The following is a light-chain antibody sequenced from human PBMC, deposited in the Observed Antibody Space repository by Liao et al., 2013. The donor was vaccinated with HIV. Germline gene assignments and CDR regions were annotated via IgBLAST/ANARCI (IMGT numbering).Light chain of an antibody. Sequence: SNELTQPPSVSVSPGQTASITCSGDKLGDRYISWYQQKPGQSPILVIYHDDKRPSGIPERFSGSNSGNTATLTISGTQPMDEADYYCQAWDRNTAIFGGGTKLTVL. CDR3: QAWDRNTAI. V-gene: IGLV3-1*01. CDR2: HDD. J-gene: IGLJ2*01. CDR1: KLGDRY.